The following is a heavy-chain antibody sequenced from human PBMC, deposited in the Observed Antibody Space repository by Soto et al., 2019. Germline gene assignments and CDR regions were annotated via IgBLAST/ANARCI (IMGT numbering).Heavy chain of an antibody. CDR3: ATALGCRSTSCTLDY. CDR2: IIPVSGAA. V-gene: IGHV1-69*01. Sequence: QVQLXQSXXXXXKXXXSVXXXXXXSXXXXGSYAFSWVRQAPGQGLEWMGGIIPVSGAAHYAQKFQGRVTITADESTSTAYMELSSLSSQDTAVYYCATALGCRSTSCTLDYWGQGTRVIVSS. D-gene: IGHD2-2*01. CDR1: XXXXGSYA. J-gene: IGHJ4*02.